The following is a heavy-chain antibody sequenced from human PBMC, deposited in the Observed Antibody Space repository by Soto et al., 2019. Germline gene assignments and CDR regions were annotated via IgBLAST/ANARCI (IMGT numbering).Heavy chain of an antibody. J-gene: IGHJ3*02. CDR3: ARGPPYIVVVVAATPLAFDI. CDR1: GYTFTSYG. D-gene: IGHD2-15*01. V-gene: IGHV1-18*01. Sequence: QVQLVQSGAEVKKPGASVKVSCKASGYTFTSYGISWVRQAPGQGLEWMGWISAYNGNTNYAQKLQGRVTMTTDTSTSTAYMELRSLRSDDTAVYYCARGPPYIVVVVAATPLAFDIWGQGTMVTVSS. CDR2: ISAYNGNT.